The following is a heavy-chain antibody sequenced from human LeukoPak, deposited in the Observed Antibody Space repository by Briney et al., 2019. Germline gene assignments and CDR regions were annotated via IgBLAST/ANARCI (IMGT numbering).Heavy chain of an antibody. Sequence: GGSLRLSCVASGFTFSGSAMHWVRQAPGKGLEWVGRIRSKANGYTTAYGASVKGRFTISRDDLKRTTYVQMKSLKIEDTAVYYCTRLAGGDAFDIWGPETMVTVSS. CDR3: TRLAGGDAFDI. J-gene: IGHJ3*02. V-gene: IGHV3-73*01. CDR2: IRSKANGYTT. CDR1: GFTFSGSA. D-gene: IGHD2-15*01.